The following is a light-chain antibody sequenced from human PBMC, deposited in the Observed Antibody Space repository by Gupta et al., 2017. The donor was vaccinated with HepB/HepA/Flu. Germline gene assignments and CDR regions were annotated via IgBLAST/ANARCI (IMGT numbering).Light chain of an antibody. J-gene: IGLJ2*01. V-gene: IGLV2-23*02. CDR1: RRAVGSYNL. Sequence: QSALTQPASVSGSPGPSITISCTGPRRAVGSYNLVSCYQQHPGEAPNLMILEVSSRTAAVATRFSGSEAGNTASLTISAPPEEGAADYYRCSDAGSNTMVFGGGTKRTVL. CDR2: EVS. CDR3: CSDAGSNTMV.